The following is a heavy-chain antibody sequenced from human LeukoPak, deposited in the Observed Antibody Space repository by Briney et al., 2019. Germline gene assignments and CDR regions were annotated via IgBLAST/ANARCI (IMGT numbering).Heavy chain of an antibody. D-gene: IGHD6-19*01. CDR1: GYTFTSYD. V-gene: IGHV1-8*01. CDR3: AXXGXSSGWYYYYGMDV. CDR2: MNPSSGNT. J-gene: IGHJ6*02. Sequence: ASVKVSCKASGYTFTSYDINWVRQATGQGLEWMGWMNPSSGNTGYAQKFQGRVTMTRNTSISTAYMELSSLRSEDTAGYDCAXXGXSSGWYYYYGMDVWGQGTTVTVSS.